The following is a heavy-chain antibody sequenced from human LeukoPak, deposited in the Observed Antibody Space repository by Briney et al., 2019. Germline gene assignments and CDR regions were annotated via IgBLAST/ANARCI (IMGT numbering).Heavy chain of an antibody. CDR2: IHQDGSKQ. D-gene: IGHD3-22*01. CDR1: GFTLSTYY. V-gene: IGHV3-7*03. J-gene: IGHJ4*02. CDR3: ARVERRVSSGSFDY. Sequence: GGSLRLSCAASGFTLSTYYMSWIRQAPGKGLEWVANIHQDGSKQNYVDSVKGRFTISRDNAKNSLYLQMNSLRAEDTAVYYCARVERRVSSGSFDYWGQGTLVTVSS.